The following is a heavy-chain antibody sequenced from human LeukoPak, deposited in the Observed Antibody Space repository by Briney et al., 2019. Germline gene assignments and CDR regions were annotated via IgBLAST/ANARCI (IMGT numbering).Heavy chain of an antibody. Sequence: GGSLRLSYAASGFTFSNYEMSWVRQAPGKGLEWVANIKQDGSEKYYVDSVKGRFTISRDNAKNSLFLQMNSLRAEDTAVYYCARLPAYCSSTSCYYDYWGQGTLVTVSS. V-gene: IGHV3-7*01. D-gene: IGHD2-2*01. CDR3: ARLPAYCSSTSCYYDY. J-gene: IGHJ4*02. CDR1: GFTFSNYE. CDR2: IKQDGSEK.